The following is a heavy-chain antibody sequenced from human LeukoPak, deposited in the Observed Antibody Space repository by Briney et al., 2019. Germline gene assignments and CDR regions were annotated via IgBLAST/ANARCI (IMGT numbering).Heavy chain of an antibody. D-gene: IGHD3-9*01. CDR2: IIPIFGTA. J-gene: IGHJ4*02. Sequence: SVKVSCKASAYTFTSYYIHWVRQAPGQGLEWMGGIIPIFGTANYAQKFQGRVTITADESTSTAYVELSSLRSEDTAVYYCARGFDWTPDYWGQGTLVTVSS. CDR1: AYTFTSYY. V-gene: IGHV1-69*13. CDR3: ARGFDWTPDY.